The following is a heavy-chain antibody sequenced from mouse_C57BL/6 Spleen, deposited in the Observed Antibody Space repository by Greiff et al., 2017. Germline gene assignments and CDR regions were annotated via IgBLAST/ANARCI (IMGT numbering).Heavy chain of an antibody. V-gene: IGHV1-69*01. CDR1: GYTFTSYW. CDR2: IDPSDSYT. D-gene: IGHD2-3*01. CDR3: ARLGDGYYGAMDY. Sequence: VQLQQPGAELVMPGASVKLSCKASGYTFTSYWMHWVKQRPGQGLEWIGEIDPSDSYTNYNQKFKGKSTLTVDKSSSTAYMQLSSLTSEDSAVYYCARLGDGYYGAMDYWGQGTSVTVSS. J-gene: IGHJ4*01.